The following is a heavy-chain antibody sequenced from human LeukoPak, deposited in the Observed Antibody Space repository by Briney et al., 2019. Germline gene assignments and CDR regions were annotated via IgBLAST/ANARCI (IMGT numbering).Heavy chain of an antibody. CDR2: ISTDGTYT. D-gene: IGHD3-22*01. V-gene: IGHV3-74*03. J-gene: IGHJ4*02. CDR1: GFTFSSYW. Sequence: GGSLRLSCAASGFTFSSYWMHWVRQAPGKGLVWVSRISTDGTYTEHADSVKGRFTISRDNAKDTLYLQVNSLRAEDTAVYYCSRGLVGYYHDSSTYPDSWGQGTLVTVSS. CDR3: SRGLVGYYHDSSTYPDS.